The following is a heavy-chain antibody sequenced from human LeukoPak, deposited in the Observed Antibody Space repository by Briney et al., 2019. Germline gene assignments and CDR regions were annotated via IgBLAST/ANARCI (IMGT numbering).Heavy chain of an antibody. J-gene: IGHJ4*02. CDR2: IKQDGSEK. Sequence: GGSLRLSCAASGFTFSSSWMSWARQAPGKGLECVANIKQDGSEKYYVNSVKGRFTISRDNAKNSLYLQMNSLRAEDTAVYYCARDSRSTFDYWGQGTLVTVSS. CDR1: GFTFSSSW. CDR3: ARDSRSTFDY. D-gene: IGHD6-13*01. V-gene: IGHV3-7*01.